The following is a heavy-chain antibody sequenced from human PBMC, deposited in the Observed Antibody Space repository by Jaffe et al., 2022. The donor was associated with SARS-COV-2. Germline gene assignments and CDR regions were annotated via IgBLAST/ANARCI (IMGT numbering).Heavy chain of an antibody. CDR2: INWNGGST. J-gene: IGHJ4*02. CDR3: ARGHFDCSSTSCSFFDY. Sequence: EVQLVESGGGVVRPGGSLRLSCAASGFTFDDYGMSWVRQAPGKGLEWVSGINWNGGSTGYADSVKGRFTISRDNAKNSLYLQMNSLRAEDTALYHCARGHFDCSSTSCSFFDYWGQGTLVTVSS. CDR1: GFTFDDYG. V-gene: IGHV3-20*01. D-gene: IGHD2-2*01.